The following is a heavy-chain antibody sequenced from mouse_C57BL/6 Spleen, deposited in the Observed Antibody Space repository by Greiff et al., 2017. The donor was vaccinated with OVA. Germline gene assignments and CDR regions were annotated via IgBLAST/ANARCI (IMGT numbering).Heavy chain of an antibody. Sequence: VQLKESGPELVKPGASVKMSCKASGYTFTDYNMHWVKQSHGKSLEWIGYINPNNGGTSYNQKFKGKATLTVNKSSSTAYMELRSLTSEDSAVYYCARLDGFAWFAYWGQGTLVTVSA. CDR3: ARLDGFAWFAY. J-gene: IGHJ3*01. CDR2: INPNNGGT. CDR1: GYTFTDYN. V-gene: IGHV1-22*01. D-gene: IGHD2-3*01.